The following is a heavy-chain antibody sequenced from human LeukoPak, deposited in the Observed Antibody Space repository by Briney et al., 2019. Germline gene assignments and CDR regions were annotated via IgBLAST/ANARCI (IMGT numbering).Heavy chain of an antibody. Sequence: PSETLSLTCSVSGGSISSYYWSWIRQPPGKGLEWLGYLYYSGSTNSNPSLKSRVTMSVDTSKNQFSLKQRSVTAADTAVYYCARGGSGISNAFDIWGQGTMVTVSS. V-gene: IGHV4-59*01. D-gene: IGHD3-10*01. J-gene: IGHJ3*02. CDR1: GGSISSYY. CDR3: ARGGSGISNAFDI. CDR2: LYYSGST.